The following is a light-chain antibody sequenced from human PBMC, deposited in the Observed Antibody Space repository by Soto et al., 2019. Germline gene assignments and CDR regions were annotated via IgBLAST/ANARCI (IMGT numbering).Light chain of an antibody. CDR2: GAS. V-gene: IGKV3-15*01. Sequence: EIVMTQSPATLSVSPGESATLSCRASQSVSSNLALYQQKPGQAPRLLIYGASTRATGIPARFSGSGSGTEFTLTISSLQSEDFAVYYCQQYNNWLWTFGQGTKVDIK. J-gene: IGKJ1*01. CDR1: QSVSSN. CDR3: QQYNNWLWT.